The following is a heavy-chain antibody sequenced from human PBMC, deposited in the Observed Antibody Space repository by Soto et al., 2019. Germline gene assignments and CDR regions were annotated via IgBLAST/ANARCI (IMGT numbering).Heavy chain of an antibody. CDR3: AREYYGLLTGYYTDY. J-gene: IGHJ4*02. Sequence: EVQLVESGGDLVQRGGSLRLSCAASGFPFSSYWMHWVRHTPGKGLDWVARISGDGVTTYYADSVTGRFTVSRDNAKNTLSLQISGLRAEDTAVYYCAREYYGLLTGYYTDYWGQGTLGFVSS. CDR1: GFPFSSYW. D-gene: IGHD3-9*01. CDR2: ISGDGVTT. V-gene: IGHV3-74*01.